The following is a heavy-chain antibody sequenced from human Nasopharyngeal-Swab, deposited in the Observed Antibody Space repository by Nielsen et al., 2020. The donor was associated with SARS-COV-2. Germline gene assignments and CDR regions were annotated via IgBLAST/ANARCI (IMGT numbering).Heavy chain of an antibody. CDR1: GYSISSGYY. CDR2: IYHSGST. D-gene: IGHD1-26*01. J-gene: IGHJ4*02. V-gene: IGHV4-38-2*01. CDR3: ARQAIVGATTYFDY. Sequence: GSLRLSCAVSGYSISSGYYWGWIRQPPGKGLEWIGSIYHSGSTYYNPSLKSRVTISVDTSKNQFSLKLSSVTAADTAVYYCARQAIVGATTYFDYWDQGTLVTVSS.